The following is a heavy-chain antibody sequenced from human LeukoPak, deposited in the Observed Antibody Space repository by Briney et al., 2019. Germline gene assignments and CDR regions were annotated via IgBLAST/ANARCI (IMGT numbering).Heavy chain of an antibody. CDR3: AGAAGWEQAY. V-gene: IGHV3-7*01. CDR2: IQQDGSEK. J-gene: IGHJ4*02. D-gene: IGHD1-26*01. CDR1: GFTFTSYW. Sequence: GGSLRLSCAASGFTFTSYWMTWVRQAPGKGLEWVANIQQDGSEKNYVDSAKGRFTISRDNTKNSLYLQMNSLKAEDTAVYYCAGAAGWEQAYWGQGTQVTVSS.